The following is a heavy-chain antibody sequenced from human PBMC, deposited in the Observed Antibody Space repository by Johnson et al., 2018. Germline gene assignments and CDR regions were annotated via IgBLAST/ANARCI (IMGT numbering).Heavy chain of an antibody. CDR3: GREGHSYPRQWYYYTDV. Sequence: VQLVQSGGGLVQPGGSLRLSCADSGFSFSDHGMTWVRQAPGMGLEWVSTISGSGDYAHYADSVKGRLTLSRDNSRNTRHLQMNGLRAEETALYYCGREGHSYPRQWYYYTDVGGKGTAVTVSS. V-gene: IGHV3-23*04. CDR2: ISGSGDYA. J-gene: IGHJ6*03. CDR1: GFSFSDHG. D-gene: IGHD6-19*01.